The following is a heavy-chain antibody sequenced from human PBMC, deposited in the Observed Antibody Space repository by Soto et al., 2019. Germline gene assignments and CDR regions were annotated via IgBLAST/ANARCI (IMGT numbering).Heavy chain of an antibody. Sequence: PGGSLRLSCAASGFTFSNAWINWVRQAPGKGLVWVSRISSDGSDTNYADSVKGRFTISRDNAKNTVYLEMDSLTAEDTAVYYCARPYTVTMRNGMDVWGQGTTVTVSS. CDR3: ARPYTVTMRNGMDV. V-gene: IGHV3-74*01. D-gene: IGHD2-21*02. CDR2: ISSDGSDT. CDR1: GFTFSNAW. J-gene: IGHJ6*02.